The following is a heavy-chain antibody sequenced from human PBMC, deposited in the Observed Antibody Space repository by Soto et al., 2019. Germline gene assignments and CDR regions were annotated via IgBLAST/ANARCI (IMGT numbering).Heavy chain of an antibody. D-gene: IGHD3-22*01. V-gene: IGHV3-30-3*01. CDR2: ISYDGSNK. CDR1: GFTFSSYA. J-gene: IGHJ3*02. CDR3: ARDQYYYDGGNDAFDI. Sequence: GGSLRLSCAASGFTFSSYAMHWVRQAPGKGLEWVAVISYDGSNKYYADSVKGRFTISRDNSKNALYLQMNSLRAEDTAVYYCARDQYYYDGGNDAFDIWGQGTMVTVSS.